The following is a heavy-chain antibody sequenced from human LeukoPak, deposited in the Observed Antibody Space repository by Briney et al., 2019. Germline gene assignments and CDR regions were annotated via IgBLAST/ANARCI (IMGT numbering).Heavy chain of an antibody. V-gene: IGHV4-39*07. CDR1: GGSISSSSYY. CDR2: IYYSGST. D-gene: IGHD6-13*01. J-gene: IGHJ5*02. CDR3: ARGRYSSSWYLWNWFDP. Sequence: SETLSLTCTVSGGSISSSSYYWGWIRQPPGKGLEWIGSIYYSGSTYYNPSLKSRVTISVDTSKNQFSLKLSSVTAADTAVYYCARGRYSSSWYLWNWFDPWGQGTLVTVSS.